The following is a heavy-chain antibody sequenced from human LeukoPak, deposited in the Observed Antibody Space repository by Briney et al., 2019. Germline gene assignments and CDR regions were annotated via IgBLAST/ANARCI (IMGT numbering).Heavy chain of an antibody. J-gene: IGHJ5*02. CDR1: GFTFSSYA. Sequence: GGSLRLSCAASGFTFSSYAMSWVRQAPGKGLEWVSAISGSGGSTYYADSVKGRFTISRDNSKNTLYLQMNSLRAEDTALYYCAKGTDSSGLNWFDPWGQGTLVTVSS. CDR3: AKGTDSSGLNWFDP. V-gene: IGHV3-23*01. D-gene: IGHD6-19*01. CDR2: ISGSGGST.